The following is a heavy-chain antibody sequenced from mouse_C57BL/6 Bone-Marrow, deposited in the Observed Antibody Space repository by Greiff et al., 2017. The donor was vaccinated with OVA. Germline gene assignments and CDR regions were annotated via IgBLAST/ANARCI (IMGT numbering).Heavy chain of an antibody. V-gene: IGHV14-1*01. CDR2: IDPEDGDT. CDR1: GFNIKDYY. Sequence: VQLQQSGAELVRPGASVKLSCTASGFNIKDYYMHWVKQRPEQGLEWIGRIDPEDGDTEYAPKFQGKATLTADTSSNTAYLQLSSLTSEDTAADYCSALRTCFYAMDYWGQGTSVTVSS. D-gene: IGHD2-12*01. J-gene: IGHJ4*01. CDR3: SALRTCFYAMDY.